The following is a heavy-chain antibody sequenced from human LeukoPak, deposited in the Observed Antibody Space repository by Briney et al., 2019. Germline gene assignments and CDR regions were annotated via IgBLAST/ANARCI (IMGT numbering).Heavy chain of an antibody. CDR3: ARDGGYSYGPAPAY. CDR1: EFIFSRYG. D-gene: IGHD5-18*01. CDR2: ISGNSANT. V-gene: IGHV3-23*01. J-gene: IGHJ4*02. Sequence: GGSLRLSCAASEFIFSRYGMSWVRQAPGKGLEWVSWISGNSANTYYADSVKGRFTISRDNSKNTLYLQMNSLRAEDTAVYYCARDGGYSYGPAPAYWGQGTLVTVSS.